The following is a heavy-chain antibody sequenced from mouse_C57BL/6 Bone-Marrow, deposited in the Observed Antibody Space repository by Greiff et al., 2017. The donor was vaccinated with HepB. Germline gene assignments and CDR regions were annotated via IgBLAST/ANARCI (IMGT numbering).Heavy chain of an antibody. CDR2: IYPRSGNT. CDR3: ARRTAQAKDY. D-gene: IGHD3-2*02. J-gene: IGHJ4*01. CDR1: GYTFTSYG. Sequence: VQVVESGAELARPGASVKLSCKASGYTFTSYGISWVKQRTGQGLEWIGEIYPRSGNTYYNEKFKGKATLTADKSSSTAYMELRSLTSEDSAVYFCARRTAQAKDYWGQGTSVTVSS. V-gene: IGHV1-81*01.